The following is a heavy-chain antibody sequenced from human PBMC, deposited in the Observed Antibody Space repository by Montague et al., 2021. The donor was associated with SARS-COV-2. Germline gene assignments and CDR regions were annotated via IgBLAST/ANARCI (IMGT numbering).Heavy chain of an antibody. J-gene: IGHJ6*02. Sequence: SETLSLTCTVSGGSNSRYYWSWIRQPPGKGLEWIGYVSDSGSDYNPSLKSRVSISVDTSKKLLSLSLSSVTAADTAIYYCARHRKDYDILTGYSTSFYYDMDVWGQGTTATVSS. CDR2: VSDSGS. V-gene: IGHV4-59*08. CDR1: GGSNSRYY. CDR3: ARHRKDYDILTGYSTSFYYDMDV. D-gene: IGHD3-9*01.